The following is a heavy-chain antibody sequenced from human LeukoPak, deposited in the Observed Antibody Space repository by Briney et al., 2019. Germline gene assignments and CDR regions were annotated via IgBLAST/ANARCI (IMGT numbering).Heavy chain of an antibody. CDR2: ISYDGSNK. D-gene: IGHD2-15*01. Sequence: GGSLRLSCSASGFTFNNYAMHWVRQAPGKGLEWVAVISYDGSNKCYADSVKGRFTLSRDNSKNTLYLQMNSLRAEDTAVYFCARANWAGIEAPATDYWGQGTLVSVSS. V-gene: IGHV3-30-3*01. CDR3: ARANWAGIEAPATDY. J-gene: IGHJ4*02. CDR1: GFTFNNYA.